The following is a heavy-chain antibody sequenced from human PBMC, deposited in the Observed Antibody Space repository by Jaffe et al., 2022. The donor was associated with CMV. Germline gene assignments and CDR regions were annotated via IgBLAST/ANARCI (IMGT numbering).Heavy chain of an antibody. CDR2: ISSSGSTI. CDR3: ARGGQLLWFGELSNWFDP. J-gene: IGHJ5*02. Sequence: EVQLVESGGGLVQPGGSLRLSCAASGFTFSSYEMNWVRQAPGKGLEWVSYISSSGSTIYYADSVKGRFTISRDNAKNSLYLQMNSLRAEDTAVYYCARGGQLLWFGELSNWFDPWGQGTLVTVSS. CDR1: GFTFSSYE. D-gene: IGHD3-10*01. V-gene: IGHV3-48*03.